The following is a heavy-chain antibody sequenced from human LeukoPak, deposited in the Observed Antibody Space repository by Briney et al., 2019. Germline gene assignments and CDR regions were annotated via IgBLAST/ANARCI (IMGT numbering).Heavy chain of an antibody. J-gene: IGHJ4*02. V-gene: IGHV4-39*01. CDR1: GGSISSRSYY. CDR3: ARLLTILGAKPAEY. D-gene: IGHD1-26*01. Sequence: KSSETQTLTCTVSGGSISSRSYYWGWIRQPPGKGLEWIGSIYYSGSTYYNPSLKSRVTISVDTSKNQFSLKLSSVTAADTAVYYCARLLTILGAKPAEYWGQGKLVTVSS. CDR2: IYYSGST.